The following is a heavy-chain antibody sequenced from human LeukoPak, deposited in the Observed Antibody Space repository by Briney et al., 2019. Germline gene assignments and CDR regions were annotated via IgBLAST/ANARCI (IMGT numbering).Heavy chain of an antibody. D-gene: IGHD5/OR15-5a*01. Sequence: GGSLRLSCEASGFTFSSYAMSWVRQAPGKGLEWVSAISASGGSTYYADSVKGRFTISRDNSKNTLYLQMNSLRAEDTAVYYCAKDVVSTRQNFDYWGQGTLVTVSS. CDR1: GFTFSSYA. CDR2: ISASGGST. V-gene: IGHV3-23*01. J-gene: IGHJ4*02. CDR3: AKDVVSTRQNFDY.